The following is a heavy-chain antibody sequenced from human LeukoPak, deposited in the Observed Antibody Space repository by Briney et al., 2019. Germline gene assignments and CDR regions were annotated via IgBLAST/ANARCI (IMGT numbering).Heavy chain of an antibody. D-gene: IGHD3-10*01. V-gene: IGHV6-1*01. CDR3: ARGFYYGSGSHHYFDY. Sequence: SQTLSLTCAISGDSVSSNSAALNWIRQSPSRGLEWLGRTYYRSKWYNDYAVSVRSRITINPDTSKNQFSLQLNSVTPEDTAVYFCARGFYYGSGSHHYFDYWGQGTLVTVSS. J-gene: IGHJ4*02. CDR2: TYYRSKWYN. CDR1: GDSVSSNSAA.